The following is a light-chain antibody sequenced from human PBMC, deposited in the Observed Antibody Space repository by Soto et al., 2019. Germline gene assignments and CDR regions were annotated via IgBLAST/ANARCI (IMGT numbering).Light chain of an antibody. Sequence: EIVLPQSPGTLSLSPGERATLSCRASQSVSNNLAWYQQKPGQAPRLLIYAPSSRATGIPDRVSGSGSGTDCTLTITRLEPEDFAVYYCQQYGSSPRTFGQGTKVEIK. CDR2: APS. CDR3: QQYGSSPRT. V-gene: IGKV3-20*01. CDR1: QSVSNN. J-gene: IGKJ2*01.